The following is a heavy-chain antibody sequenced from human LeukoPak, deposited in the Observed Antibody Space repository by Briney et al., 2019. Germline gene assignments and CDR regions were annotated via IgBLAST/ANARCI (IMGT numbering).Heavy chain of an antibody. V-gene: IGHV4-39*07. D-gene: IGHD1-26*01. Sequence: SETLSLTCTVSGDSISSSNSYWGWARQPPGKGLEWIGTMWFGATTSYAPSLKSRVTISIDPSKNQFSLKLSSVTASDTALYYCTRGRRGSYFQDYWGQGTLVTVSS. CDR2: MWFGATT. J-gene: IGHJ4*02. CDR3: TRGRRGSYFQDY. CDR1: GDSISSSNSY.